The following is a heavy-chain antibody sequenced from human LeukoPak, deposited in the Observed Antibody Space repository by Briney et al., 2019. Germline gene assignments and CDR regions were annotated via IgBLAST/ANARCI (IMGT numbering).Heavy chain of an antibody. CDR1: GFTFSTFT. V-gene: IGHV3-21*04. Sequence: GGSLRLSCAASGFTFSTFTMNWVRQAPGKGLEWVSSISSSRSYIYYADSVKGRFTISRDNAKNSLYLQMDSLRADDTAVYYCARVRREGGGVMATIRTDAFDIWGQGTMVTVSS. CDR3: ARVRREGGGVMATIRTDAFDI. J-gene: IGHJ3*02. D-gene: IGHD5-24*01. CDR2: ISSSRSYI.